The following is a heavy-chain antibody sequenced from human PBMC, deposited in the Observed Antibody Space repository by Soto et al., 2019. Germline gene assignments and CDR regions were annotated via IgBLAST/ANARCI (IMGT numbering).Heavy chain of an antibody. Sequence: RASVKVSCKTSGYTFTTYGVSWVRQAPGQGLEWMGWISAYNGNTNYAQKLQGRVTMTTDTSKSTAYMELRGLRSDDTAVYYCARDRYYYGSGSYYISWFDPWGQGTLVTVSS. V-gene: IGHV1-18*04. CDR1: GYTFTTYG. CDR3: ARDRYYYGSGSYYISWFDP. D-gene: IGHD3-10*01. J-gene: IGHJ5*02. CDR2: ISAYNGNT.